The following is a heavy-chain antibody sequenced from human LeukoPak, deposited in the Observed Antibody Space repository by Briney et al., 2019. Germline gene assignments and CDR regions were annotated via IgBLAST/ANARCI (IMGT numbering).Heavy chain of an antibody. V-gene: IGHV3-48*03. Sequence: GGSLRLSCAASGFTFSSYEMNWVRQAPGKGLEWVSYISSSGGTIYYADSVKGRFTISRDNAKNSLYLQMNSLRAEDTAVYYCARGPLYGLGNWFDPWGQGTLVTVSS. D-gene: IGHD4-17*01. CDR2: ISSSGGTI. CDR3: ARGPLYGLGNWFDP. J-gene: IGHJ5*02. CDR1: GFTFSSYE.